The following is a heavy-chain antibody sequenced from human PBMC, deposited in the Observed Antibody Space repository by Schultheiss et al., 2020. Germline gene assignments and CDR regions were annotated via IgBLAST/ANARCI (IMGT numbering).Heavy chain of an antibody. Sequence: SQTLSLTCTISGSYVSTYYRTWVRQPPGKVLEWHGYVSKNGNTKYNPSLKSRVTISVDTSTQFSLMLTSVTAADTAIYYCARDQKGHNTHLEASPYYYYAHDVWGQGTTVTASS. CDR3: ARDQKGHNTHLEASPYYYYAHDV. CDR1: GSYVSTYY. D-gene: IGHD1-1*01. V-gene: IGHV4-59*02. J-gene: IGHJ6*02. CDR2: VSKNGNT.